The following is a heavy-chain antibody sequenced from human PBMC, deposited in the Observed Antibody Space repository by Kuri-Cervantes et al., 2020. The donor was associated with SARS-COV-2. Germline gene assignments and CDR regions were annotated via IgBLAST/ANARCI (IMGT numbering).Heavy chain of an antibody. V-gene: IGHV3-30*18. CDR1: GFTFSSYG. CDR2: ISYDGTIR. Sequence: GGSLRLSCAASGFTFSSYGMHWVRQAPGKGLEGVAVISYDGTIRYYADSVKGRSTISRDNSRNTVDLQMNSLRGDDTAVYYCAKAVRGHYASGSRDTGGMDVWGQGATVTVSS. D-gene: IGHD3-10*01. CDR3: AKAVRGHYASGSRDTGGMDV. J-gene: IGHJ6*01.